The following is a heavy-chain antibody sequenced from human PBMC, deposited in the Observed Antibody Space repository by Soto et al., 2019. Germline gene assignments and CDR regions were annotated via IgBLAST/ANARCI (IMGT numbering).Heavy chain of an antibody. CDR1: GFTFDDYA. CDR2: ISWNSGRM. V-gene: IGHV3-9*01. J-gene: IGHJ6*02. Sequence: EMQLVESGGGLVQPGRSLRLSCAASGFTFDDYAMYWVRQAPGKGLEWVSGISWNSGRMGYADSVKGRFTISRGNAKNSLYLQMSSLRPEDTALYYCAKARLWGGDGYNSYYYNAMDVWGQGTTVTVSS. CDR3: AKARLWGGDGYNSYYYNAMDV. D-gene: IGHD3-16*01.